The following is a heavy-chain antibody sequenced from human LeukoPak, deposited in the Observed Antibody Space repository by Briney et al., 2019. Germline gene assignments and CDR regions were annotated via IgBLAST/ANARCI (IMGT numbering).Heavy chain of an antibody. Sequence: PSQTLSLTCAVSGGSISSGGYSWSWIRQPPGKGLEWIGYIYHSGSTYYNPSLKSRVTISVDRSKNQFSLKLSSVTAADTAVYYCARGAAWIDSGYDYLNWFDPWGQGTLVTVSS. D-gene: IGHD5-12*01. CDR3: ARGAAWIDSGYDYLNWFDP. V-gene: IGHV4-30-2*01. J-gene: IGHJ5*02. CDR2: IYHSGST. CDR1: GGSISSGGYS.